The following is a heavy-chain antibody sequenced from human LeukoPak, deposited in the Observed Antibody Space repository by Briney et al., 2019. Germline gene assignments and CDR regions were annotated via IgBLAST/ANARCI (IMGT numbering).Heavy chain of an antibody. D-gene: IGHD1-26*01. CDR2: ISGSGGST. CDR3: SGMGGASYYGMDV. V-gene: IGHV3-23*01. Sequence: GGSLRLSCAASGFTFSSYAMSWVRQAPVKGLEWVSAISGSGGSTYYADSVKGRFTISRDNSKNTLYLQMNSLRAEDTAVYYCSGMGGASYYGMDVWGQGTTVTVSS. CDR1: GFTFSSYA. J-gene: IGHJ6*02.